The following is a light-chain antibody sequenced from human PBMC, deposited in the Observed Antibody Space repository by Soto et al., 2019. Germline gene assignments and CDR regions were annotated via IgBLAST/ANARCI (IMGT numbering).Light chain of an antibody. J-gene: IGKJ4*01. V-gene: IGKV3-11*01. Sequence: EIVLTQSPATLSLSPGERATLSCRASQSVSSYLAWYQQKPGQAPRLLIYDASNRATGIPARFSGSGSGTDFTLTDGSLEPEDFAFYYCQQLTFGGGTKVEIK. CDR2: DAS. CDR3: QQLT. CDR1: QSVSSY.